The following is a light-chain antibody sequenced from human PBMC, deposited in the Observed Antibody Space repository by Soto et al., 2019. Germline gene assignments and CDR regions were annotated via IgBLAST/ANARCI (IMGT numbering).Light chain of an antibody. V-gene: IGKV3-20*01. CDR1: QSVSSNY. CDR3: QQYGSTPT. J-gene: IGKJ5*01. CDR2: GAS. Sequence: EIVLTQSPGTLSLSPGERATLSCRASQSVSSNYLVWFQQKPGQAPRLLIYGASNRATGIPDRFSGSGSGTDFTLTISRLEPEDFAVYYCQQYGSTPTFGQGTRLEIK.